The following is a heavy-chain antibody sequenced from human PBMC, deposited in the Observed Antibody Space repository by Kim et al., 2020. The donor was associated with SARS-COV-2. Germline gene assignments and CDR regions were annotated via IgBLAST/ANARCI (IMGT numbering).Heavy chain of an antibody. Sequence: SETLSLTCTVSGGSVSSGSYYWSWIRQPPGKGLEWIGYIYYSGSTNYNPSLKSRVTISVDTSKNQFSLKLSSVTAADTAGYYCARSYSSSWYGGFDYWGPGTLVTVSS. J-gene: IGHJ4*02. D-gene: IGHD6-13*01. CDR3: ARSYSSSWYGGFDY. V-gene: IGHV4-61*01. CDR2: IYYSGST. CDR1: GGSVSSGSYY.